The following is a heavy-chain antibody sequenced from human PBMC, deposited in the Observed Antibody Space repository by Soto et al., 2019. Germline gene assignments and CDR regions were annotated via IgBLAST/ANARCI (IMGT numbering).Heavy chain of an antibody. CDR1: GFSLITIGVG. J-gene: IGHJ4*02. V-gene: IGHV2-5*02. CDR2: IYWDDDK. Sequence: QITLKEAGPTLVKPTQTLTLTCSFSGFSLITIGVGVGWIRQPPGKALEWLALIYWDDDKGYSTSLKSRLTITKDTSRNQVVLTMTNMDPADTATYYCAHTMAPRIFDYWGQGTLVTVSS. CDR3: AHTMAPRIFDY.